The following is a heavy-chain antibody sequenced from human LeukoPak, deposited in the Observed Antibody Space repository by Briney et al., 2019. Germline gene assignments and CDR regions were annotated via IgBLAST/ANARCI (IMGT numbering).Heavy chain of an antibody. D-gene: IGHD3-10*01. CDR2: INPNSGGT. CDR1: GYTFTGYY. Sequence: ASVKVSCKASGYTFTGYYMHWVRQAPGQGLEWMGWINPNSGGTNYAQKFQGRVTITRNTSISTAYMELSSLRSEDTAVYYCARGQYYYGSGSYDYMDVWGKGTTVTVSS. J-gene: IGHJ6*03. CDR3: ARGQYYYGSGSYDYMDV. V-gene: IGHV1-2*02.